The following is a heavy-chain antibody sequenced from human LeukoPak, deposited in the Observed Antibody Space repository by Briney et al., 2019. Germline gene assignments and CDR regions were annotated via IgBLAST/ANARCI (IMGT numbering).Heavy chain of an antibody. CDR3: AKPEAGLGATAVGY. J-gene: IGHJ4*02. CDR1: GFTFSSYW. D-gene: IGHD1-26*01. Sequence: GGSLRLSCAASGFTFSSYWMSWVRQAPGKGLEWVSAISGSGGSTYYADSVKGRFTISRDNSKNTLYLQMNSLRAEDTAVYYCAKPEAGLGATAVGYWGQGTLVTVSS. CDR2: ISGSGGST. V-gene: IGHV3-23*01.